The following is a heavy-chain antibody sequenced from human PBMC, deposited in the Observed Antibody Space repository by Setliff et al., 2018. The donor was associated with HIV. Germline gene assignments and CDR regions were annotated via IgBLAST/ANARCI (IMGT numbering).Heavy chain of an antibody. CDR2: IFTSGTT. Sequence: SETLSLTCYVTDDPISSYYWNWIRQPAGKGLEWIGRIFTSGTTNYNPSLRSRVTISVDKSKNQFSLRLSSVTAAATAVYYCAREGFYNSYYYMDVWGIGTTVTAP. CDR1: DDPISSYY. V-gene: IGHV4-4*07. D-gene: IGHD2-2*02. CDR3: AREGFYNSYYYMDV. J-gene: IGHJ6*03.